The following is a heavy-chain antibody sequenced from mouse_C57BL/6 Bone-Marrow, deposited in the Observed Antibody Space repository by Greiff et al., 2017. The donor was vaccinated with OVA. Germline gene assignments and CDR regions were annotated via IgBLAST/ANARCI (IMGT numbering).Heavy chain of an antibody. CDR2: IDPENGDT. CDR3: TFIYDGYYWFAY. J-gene: IGHJ3*01. CDR1: GFNIKDDY. V-gene: IGHV14-4*01. Sequence: LVESGAELVRPGASVKLSCTASGFNIKDDYMHWVKQRPEQGLEWIGWIDPENGDTEYASKFQGKATITADTSSNTAYLQLSSLTSEDTAVYYCTFIYDGYYWFAYWGQGTLVTVSA. D-gene: IGHD2-3*01.